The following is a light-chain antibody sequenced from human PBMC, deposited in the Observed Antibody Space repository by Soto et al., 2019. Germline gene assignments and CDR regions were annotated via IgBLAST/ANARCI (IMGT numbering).Light chain of an antibody. Sequence: EIVLTQSPATLSLSPGERATLSCRASQSVSSYLAWYQQKPGQAPRLLIYDASNRATGIPARFSGSGSGTDFTLTISSLEPEDFAVYYCQQRSNWPPLLTFGGGTRWRSN. CDR2: DAS. CDR3: QQRSNWPPLLT. CDR1: QSVSSY. J-gene: IGKJ4*01. V-gene: IGKV3-11*01.